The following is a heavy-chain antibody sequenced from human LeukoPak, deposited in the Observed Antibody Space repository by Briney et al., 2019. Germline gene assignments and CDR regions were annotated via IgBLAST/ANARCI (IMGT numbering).Heavy chain of an antibody. Sequence: GGSLRLSCAAAGFTFSDYYMSWIRQVPGKGLGWVSYISSSGSTIYYAGSVKGRFTISRDNATNSLYLQMNSLRAEDTAVYYCARVGACSSSWYPYYYYGMDVWGQGSTVTVSS. CDR2: ISSSGSTI. CDR3: ARVGACSSSWYPYYYYGMDV. V-gene: IGHV3-11*01. D-gene: IGHD6-13*01. J-gene: IGHJ6*02. CDR1: GFTFSDYY.